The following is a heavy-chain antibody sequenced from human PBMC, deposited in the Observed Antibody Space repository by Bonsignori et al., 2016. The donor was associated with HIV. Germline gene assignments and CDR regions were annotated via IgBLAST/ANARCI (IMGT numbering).Heavy chain of an antibody. D-gene: IGHD3-9*01. CDR2: VDPEDGET. J-gene: IGHJ4*02. Sequence: WVRQAPGQGLEWMGLVDPEDGETIYAEKFQGRVTITADTSTDTAYMELSSLRSEDTAVYYCATSHYDILTGYPYYFDYWGQGTLVTVSS. V-gene: IGHV1-69-2*01. CDR3: ATSHYDILTGYPYYFDY.